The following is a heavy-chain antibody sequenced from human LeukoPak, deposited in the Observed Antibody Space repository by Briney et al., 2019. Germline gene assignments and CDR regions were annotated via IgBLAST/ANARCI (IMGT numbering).Heavy chain of an antibody. V-gene: IGHV3-66*01. CDR2: IYSGGST. Sequence: GGSLRLSCAATGFTVSSNYMSWVRHTPGKGLEWVSLIYSGGSTYYADSVKGRFTISRDNSKDTLYLQMNSLRAEDTAVYYCASRDKGYYYGMDVWGQGTTVTVSS. J-gene: IGHJ6*02. CDR1: GFTVSSNY. D-gene: IGHD5-24*01. CDR3: ASRDKGYYYGMDV.